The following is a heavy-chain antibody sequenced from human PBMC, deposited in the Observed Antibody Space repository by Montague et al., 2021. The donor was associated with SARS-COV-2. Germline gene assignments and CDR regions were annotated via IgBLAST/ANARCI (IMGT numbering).Heavy chain of an antibody. CDR3: ALAGPTFEI. CDR1: GGSVSSGTYY. V-gene: IGHV4-61*01. CDR2: IYYSGST. Sequence: SETLSLTCTVSGGSVSSGTYYWTWIRQPPGKGLEWIGYIYYSGSTNYNPSLKSRVTISVDTSKDQFSLILSSVTAADTAVYYCALAGPTFEIWGQGTMVTVSS. J-gene: IGHJ3*02.